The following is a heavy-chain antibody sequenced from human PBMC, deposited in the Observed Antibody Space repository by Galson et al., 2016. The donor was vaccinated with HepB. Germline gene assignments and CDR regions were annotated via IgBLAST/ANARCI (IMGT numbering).Heavy chain of an antibody. CDR3: TTSIWS. V-gene: IGHV3-15*01. Sequence: SLRLSCAASGFTFSSYAMSWVRQAPGKGLEWVGRIKSASDGGRIDYAAPVNGRFTMSRDDSKKLLYLPMNSLKTEDTAVYYCTTSIWSWGPGTLVTVSS. J-gene: IGHJ4*02. D-gene: IGHD1-1*01. CDR2: IKSASDGGRI. CDR1: GFTFSSYA.